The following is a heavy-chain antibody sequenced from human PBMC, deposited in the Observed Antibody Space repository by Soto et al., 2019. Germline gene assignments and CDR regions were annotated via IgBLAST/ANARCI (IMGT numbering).Heavy chain of an antibody. CDR3: ATGTYYYGAGSPFDY. Sequence: QVQLVQSGAEVKKPGSSVKVSCKASGGTFSSYTISWVRQAPGQGLEWMGRIIAILGIANYAQKFQGRVTITADQSTRTAYMELSSLRSEDTAVYYCATGTYYYGAGSPFDYGGQGTLVTVSS. CDR2: IIAILGIA. D-gene: IGHD3-10*01. CDR1: GGTFSSYT. V-gene: IGHV1-69*02. J-gene: IGHJ4*02.